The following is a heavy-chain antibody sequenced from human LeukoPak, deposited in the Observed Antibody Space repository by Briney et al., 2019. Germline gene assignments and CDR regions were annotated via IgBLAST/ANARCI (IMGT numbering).Heavy chain of an antibody. D-gene: IGHD4-17*01. CDR1: GYTLTELS. J-gene: IGHJ3*02. CDR2: FDPEDGET. CDR3: ATGIDYALANDAFDI. Sequence: ASVKVSCKVSGYTLTELSMHWVRQAPGKGLEWMGGFDPEDGETIYAQKFQGRVTMTKDTSTDTAYMELSSLRSEDTAVYYCATGIDYALANDAFDIWGQGTMVTVSS. V-gene: IGHV1-24*01.